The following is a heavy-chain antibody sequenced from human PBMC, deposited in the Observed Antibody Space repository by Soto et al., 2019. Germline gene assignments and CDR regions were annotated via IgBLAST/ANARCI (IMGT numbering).Heavy chain of an antibody. CDR3: AREYYYDSSGYSGGPYYFDY. CDR2: IIPIFGTA. J-gene: IGHJ4*02. Sequence: GASVKVSGKASGGTFSSYAISWVLQSPLQGLEWMGGIIPIFGTANYAQKFQGRVTITADESTSTAYMELSSLRSEDTAVYYCAREYYYDSSGYSGGPYYFDYWGQGTLVTVSS. D-gene: IGHD3-22*01. CDR1: GGTFSSYA. V-gene: IGHV1-69*13.